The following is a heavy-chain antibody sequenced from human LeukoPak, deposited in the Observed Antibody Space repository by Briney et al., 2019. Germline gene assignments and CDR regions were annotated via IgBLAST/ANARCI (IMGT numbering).Heavy chain of an antibody. CDR2: INNDGSST. D-gene: IGHD5-18*01. CDR3: ARAGYSYGYFDY. V-gene: IGHV3-74*01. J-gene: IGHJ4*02. CDR1: GFTFSSYW. Sequence: GGSLRLSCGASGFTFSSYWMHWVRQAPGKGLVWVSRINNDGSSTSYADSVKGRFTISRDNSKNTLYLQMNSLRAEDTAVYYCARAGYSYGYFDYWGQGTLVTVSS.